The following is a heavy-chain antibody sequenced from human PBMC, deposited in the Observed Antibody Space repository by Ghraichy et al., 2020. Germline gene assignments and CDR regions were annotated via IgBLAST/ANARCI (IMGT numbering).Heavy chain of an antibody. CDR2: ISGSGGST. CDR1: GFTFSSYA. CDR3: AIGGRDWLLTYYFDY. D-gene: IGHD3/OR15-3a*01. Sequence: GGSLRLSCAASGFTFSSYAMSWVRQAPGKGLEWVSAISGSGGSTYYADSVKGRFTISRDNSKNTLYLQMNSLRAEDTAVYYCAIGGRDWLLTYYFDYWGQGTLVTVSS. J-gene: IGHJ4*02. V-gene: IGHV3-23*01.